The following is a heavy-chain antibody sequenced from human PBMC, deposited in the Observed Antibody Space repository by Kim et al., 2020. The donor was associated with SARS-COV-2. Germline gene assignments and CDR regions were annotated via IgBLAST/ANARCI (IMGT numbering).Heavy chain of an antibody. V-gene: IGHV4-59*13. Sequence: SETLSLTCTVSGGSISSYYWSWIRQPPGKGLEWIGYIYYSGSTNYNPSLKSRVTISVDTSKNQFSLKLSSVTAADTAVYYCARDVYSSSYFDYWGQGTLVTVSS. D-gene: IGHD6-6*01. CDR1: GGSISSYY. CDR3: ARDVYSSSYFDY. CDR2: IYYSGST. J-gene: IGHJ4*02.